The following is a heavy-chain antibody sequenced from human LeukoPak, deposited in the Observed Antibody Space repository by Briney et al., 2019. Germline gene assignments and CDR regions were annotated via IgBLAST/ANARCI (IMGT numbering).Heavy chain of an antibody. CDR1: GYTFTSYY. J-gene: IGHJ4*02. V-gene: IGHV1-69*13. CDR3: ARDGSIEYSSSAYFDY. D-gene: IGHD6-6*01. CDR2: IIPIFGTA. Sequence: SVKVSCKASGYTFTSYYMHWVRQAPGQGLEWMGGIIPIFGTANYAQKFQGRVTITADESTSTAYMELSSLRSEDTAVYYCARDGSIEYSSSAYFDYWGQGTLVTVSS.